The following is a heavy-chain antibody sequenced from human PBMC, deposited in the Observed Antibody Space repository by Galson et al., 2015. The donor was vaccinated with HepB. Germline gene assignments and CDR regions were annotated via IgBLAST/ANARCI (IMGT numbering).Heavy chain of an antibody. CDR1: GFTFSSYA. Sequence: SLRLSCAASGFTFSSYAMHWVRQAPGKGLEWVAVISYDGSNKYYADSVKGRFTISRDNSKNTLYLQMNSLRAEDTAVYYCARPLPAATEPHGYFDYWGQGTLVTVSS. J-gene: IGHJ4*02. CDR2: ISYDGSNK. V-gene: IGHV3-30-3*01. D-gene: IGHD2-2*01. CDR3: ARPLPAATEPHGYFDY.